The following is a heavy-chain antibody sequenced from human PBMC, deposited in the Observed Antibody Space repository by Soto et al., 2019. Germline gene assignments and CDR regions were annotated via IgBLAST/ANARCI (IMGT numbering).Heavy chain of an antibody. CDR1: GFTFSSYD. D-gene: IGHD6-13*01. J-gene: IGHJ4*02. V-gene: IGHV3-13*01. CDR2: IGTAGDT. CDR3: ARAPRDSSSWYDFDY. Sequence: EVQLVESGGGLVQPGGSLRLSCAASGFTFSSYDMHWVRQATGKGLEWVSAIGTAGDTYYPGSVKGRVTISTENAKNSLNLQMNSLTAEDTVVYYCARAPRDSSSWYDFDYWGQGTLVTVSS.